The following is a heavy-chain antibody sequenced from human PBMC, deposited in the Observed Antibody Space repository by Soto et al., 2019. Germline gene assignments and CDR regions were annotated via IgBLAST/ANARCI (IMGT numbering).Heavy chain of an antibody. CDR2: IIPIFGTA. J-gene: IGHJ4*02. CDR3: ARGKVDYDFWSGYYASPFDY. CDR1: GGTFSSYA. D-gene: IGHD3-3*01. Sequence: QVQLVQSGAEVKKPGSSVKVSCKASGGTFSSYAISWVRQAPGQGLEWMGGIIPIFGTANYAQKFQGRVTITADESTSTAYMELSSLRSEDTAVYYCARGKVDYDFWSGYYASPFDYWGQGTLVTVSS. V-gene: IGHV1-69*01.